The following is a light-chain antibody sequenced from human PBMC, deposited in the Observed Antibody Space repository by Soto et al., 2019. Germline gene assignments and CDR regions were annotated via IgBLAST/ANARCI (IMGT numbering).Light chain of an antibody. J-gene: IGKJ5*01. V-gene: IGKV3-15*01. Sequence: EIVMAQSPAALSVSLGERATLSCRASQSVSSYLAWYQQKPGQAPRLLIYGASTRATGLPARFSGSGSGTDFTLTISSPQSEDFAVYYCQQHNTWPPITFGQGTQLEIK. CDR1: QSVSSY. CDR2: GAS. CDR3: QQHNTWPPIT.